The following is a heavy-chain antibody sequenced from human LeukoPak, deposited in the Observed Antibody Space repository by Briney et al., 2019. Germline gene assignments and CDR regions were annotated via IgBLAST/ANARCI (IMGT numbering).Heavy chain of an antibody. Sequence: TLSLTCAVSSGSISSGGYSWSWIRQPPGKGLEWIGYIYHSGSTYYNPSLKSRVTISVDRSKNQFSLKLSSVTAADTAVYYCARVGKYGGYEFDPWGQGTRVTVSS. D-gene: IGHD5-12*01. CDR1: SGSISSGGYS. J-gene: IGHJ5*02. CDR3: ARVGKYGGYEFDP. V-gene: IGHV4-30-2*01. CDR2: IYHSGST.